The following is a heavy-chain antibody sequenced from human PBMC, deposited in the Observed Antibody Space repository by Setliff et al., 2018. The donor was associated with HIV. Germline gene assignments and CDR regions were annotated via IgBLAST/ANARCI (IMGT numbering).Heavy chain of an antibody. CDR2: MNPNSGNT. CDR3: ARVSGYYRYYFDYWFDP. D-gene: IGHD3-22*01. Sequence: AASVKVSCKASGYTFTSYDINWVRQATGQGLEWMGWMNPNSGNTGYAQKFQGRVTMTRNTSISTAYMELSSLRSEDTAVYYCARVSGYYRYYFDYWFDPWGQGTLVTVSS. V-gene: IGHV1-8*02. CDR1: GYTFTSYD. J-gene: IGHJ5*02.